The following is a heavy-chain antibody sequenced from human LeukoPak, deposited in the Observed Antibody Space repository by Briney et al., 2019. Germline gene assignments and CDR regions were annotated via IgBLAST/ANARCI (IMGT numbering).Heavy chain of an antibody. J-gene: IGHJ4*02. Sequence: GGSLRLSCAASGFTFSSYGMNWVRQAPGKGLEWVGRIKSKTDGGTTDYAAPVKGRFTISRDDSKNTLYLQMNSLKTEDTAVYYCTTAHDYDILTGYAFDYWGQGTLVTVSS. CDR1: GFTFSSYG. CDR2: IKSKTDGGTT. CDR3: TTAHDYDILTGYAFDY. D-gene: IGHD3-9*01. V-gene: IGHV3-15*01.